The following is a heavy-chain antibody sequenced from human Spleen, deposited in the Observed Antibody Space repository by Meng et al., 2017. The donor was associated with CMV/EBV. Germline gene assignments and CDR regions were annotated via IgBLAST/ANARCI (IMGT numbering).Heavy chain of an antibody. V-gene: IGHV1-8*03. J-gene: IGHJ4*02. D-gene: IGHD3-3*01. CDR3: ARSLVIADFWSGYRPDRFDY. CDR2: VNPDNGNT. Sequence: ASVKVSCKASGYTFTSYDISWVRQAAGQGLEWMGWVNPDNGNTGYAQNFQGRVTITRNTSISTAYMELSSLRSEDTAVYYCARSLVIADFWSGYRPDRFDYWGQGTLVTVSS. CDR1: GYTFTSYD.